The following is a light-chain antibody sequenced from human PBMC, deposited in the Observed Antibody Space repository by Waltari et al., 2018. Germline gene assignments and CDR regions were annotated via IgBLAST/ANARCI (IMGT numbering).Light chain of an antibody. CDR2: EDK. CDR1: SGNIGSSY. V-gene: IGLV6-57*04. Sequence: NFMLTQPHSMSESPGKTVTISCTRSSGNIGSSYVQWYQQRPGSAPTTVIYEDKHRPSGVPDRFSGSIDSSSNSASLTISGLKTEDEADYSCQSYDSTNRVFGGGTKLTVL. CDR3: QSYDSTNRV. J-gene: IGLJ3*02.